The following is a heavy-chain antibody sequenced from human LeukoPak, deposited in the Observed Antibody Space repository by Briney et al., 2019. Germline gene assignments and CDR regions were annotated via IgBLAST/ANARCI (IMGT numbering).Heavy chain of an antibody. J-gene: IGHJ6*03. V-gene: IGHV4-39*07. CDR2: IYYSGST. CDR3: ARGVYDSSVYYTRGYYYYYYYMDV. D-gene: IGHD3-22*01. Sequence: SETLSLTCTVSGGSISSSSYYWGWIRQPPGKGLEWIGSIYYSGSTYYNPSLKSRVTISVDTSKNQFSLKLSSVTAADTAVYYWARGVYDSSVYYTRGYYYYYYYMDVWGKGTRVTIPS. CDR1: GGSISSSSYY.